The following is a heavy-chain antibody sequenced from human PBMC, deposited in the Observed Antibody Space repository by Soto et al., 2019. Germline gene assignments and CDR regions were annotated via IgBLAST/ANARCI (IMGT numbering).Heavy chain of an antibody. CDR2: ISGSGGST. Sequence: EVQLLESGGGLVQPGGSLRLSCAASGFTFSSYAMSWVRQAPGKGLEWVSAISGSGGSTYYADSVKGRFTISRDNSKNSLDLQMNSLRAEDTAVYYCAKARENDDSSGYPTLFAFDIWGQGTMVTVSS. CDR3: AKARENDDSSGYPTLFAFDI. D-gene: IGHD3-22*01. CDR1: GFTFSSYA. V-gene: IGHV3-23*01. J-gene: IGHJ3*02.